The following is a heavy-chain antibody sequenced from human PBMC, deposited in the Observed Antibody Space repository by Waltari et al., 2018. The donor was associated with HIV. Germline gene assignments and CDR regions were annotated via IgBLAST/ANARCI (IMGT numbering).Heavy chain of an antibody. CDR3: ARSPLGSYYYYGMDV. CDR1: GGSISSSSYY. CDR2: IYYSGST. Sequence: QLQLQESGPGLVKPSETLSLTCTVSGGSISSSSYYWGWIRQPPGKGLEWIGSIYYSGSTYYNPSLKSRVTISVDTSKNQFSLKLSSVTAAYTAVYYCARSPLGSYYYYGMDVWGQGTTVTVSS. J-gene: IGHJ6*02. V-gene: IGHV4-39*07.